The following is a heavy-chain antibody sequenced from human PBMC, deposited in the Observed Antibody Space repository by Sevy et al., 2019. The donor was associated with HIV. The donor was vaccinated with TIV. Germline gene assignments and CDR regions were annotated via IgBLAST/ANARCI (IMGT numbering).Heavy chain of an antibody. V-gene: IGHV3-21*01. Sequence: GGSLRLSCAASGFTFSSYSMNWVRQAPGKGLEWVSSISSSSSYIYYADSVKGRFTSSRDNAKNSLYLQMNSLRAEDTAVYYCARNVPHLCSSTSCYAYYYYGMDVWGQGSTVTVSS. CDR3: ARNVPHLCSSTSCYAYYYYGMDV. J-gene: IGHJ6*02. CDR2: ISSSSSYI. D-gene: IGHD2-2*01. CDR1: GFTFSSYS.